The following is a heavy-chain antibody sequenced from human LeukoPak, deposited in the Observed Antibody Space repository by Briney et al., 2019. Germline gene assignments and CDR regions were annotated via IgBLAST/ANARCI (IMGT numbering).Heavy chain of an antibody. CDR3: ARYDILTGLDY. V-gene: IGHV3-74*01. CDR1: GFTFSNYW. D-gene: IGHD3-9*01. CDR2: LDTDGSDT. Sequence: PGGSLRLSCAASGFTFSNYWMHWVRQAPGKGLVWVSRLDTDGSDTSYADSVKGRFTISRDNAKNTLYLQMNNLRAEDTAMYYCARYDILTGLDYWGQGTLVTVSS. J-gene: IGHJ4*02.